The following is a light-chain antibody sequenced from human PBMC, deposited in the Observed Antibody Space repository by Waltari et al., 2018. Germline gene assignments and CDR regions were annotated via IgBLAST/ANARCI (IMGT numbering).Light chain of an antibody. CDR3: QQRSNWPPLT. CDR1: QSVSNY. CDR2: DSS. J-gene: IGKJ5*01. V-gene: IGKV3-11*01. Sequence: EIVLTQSPATLSLSQGERATLSCMASQSVSNYLAWYQQKPGQAPRLLIYDSSNRATCIPARFSGSGSVTDFTLTISSLEPEDFAVYYCQQRSNWPPLTFGQGTRLEIK.